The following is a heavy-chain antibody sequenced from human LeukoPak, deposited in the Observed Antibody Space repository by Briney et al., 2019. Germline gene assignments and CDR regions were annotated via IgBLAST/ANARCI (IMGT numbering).Heavy chain of an antibody. CDR1: GFTFSSYA. J-gene: IGHJ4*02. D-gene: IGHD2-15*01. CDR2: ISGSGGST. V-gene: IGHV3-23*01. CDR3: AKPYLLYGYCSGGSCYESPFDY. Sequence: PGGSLRLSCAASGFTFSSYAVSWVRQAPGKGLEWVSAISGSGGSTYYADSVKGRFTISRDNSKNTLYLQMNSLRAEDTAVYYCAKPYLLYGYCSGGSCYESPFDYWGQGTLVTVSS.